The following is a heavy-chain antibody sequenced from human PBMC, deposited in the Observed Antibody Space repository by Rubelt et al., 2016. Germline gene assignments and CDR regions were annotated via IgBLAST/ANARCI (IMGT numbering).Heavy chain of an antibody. D-gene: IGHD1-20*01. Sequence: GQGLEWVSSISGTGDDSYYADSVRGRLTISRDNSKNTLYLQMNSLRAEDTAVYYCAKTTFTSITGTSLDFDYWGQGTLVTVSS. J-gene: IGHJ4*02. V-gene: IGHV3-23*01. CDR2: ISGTGDDS. CDR3: AKTTFTSITGTSLDFDY.